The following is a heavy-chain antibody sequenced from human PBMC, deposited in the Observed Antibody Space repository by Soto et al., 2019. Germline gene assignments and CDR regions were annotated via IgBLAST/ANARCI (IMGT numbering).Heavy chain of an antibody. Sequence: GGSLRLSCAASGFTFSSYSMNWVRQAPGKGLEWVSYISSSSSTIYYADSVKGRFTISRDNAKNSLYLQMNSLRDEDTAVYYCARGVGATPRSDFDYWGQGTLGTVSS. V-gene: IGHV3-48*02. J-gene: IGHJ4*02. CDR1: GFTFSSYS. CDR2: ISSSSSTI. D-gene: IGHD1-26*01. CDR3: ARGVGATPRSDFDY.